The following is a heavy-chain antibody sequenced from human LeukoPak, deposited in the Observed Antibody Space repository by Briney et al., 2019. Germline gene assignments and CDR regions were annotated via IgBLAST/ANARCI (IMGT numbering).Heavy chain of an antibody. D-gene: IGHD3-22*01. CDR2: IIPIFGTA. J-gene: IGHJ4*02. Sequence: GASVKVSCKASGGTFSSYAISWVRQAPGQGLEWMGGIIPIFGTANYAQKFQGRVTITTDESTSTAYMELSSLRSEATSLYSSARAGSVSSGYYFTNFDSSGQGTLVTVSS. CDR3: ARAGSVSSGYYFTNFDS. V-gene: IGHV1-69*05. CDR1: GGTFSSYA.